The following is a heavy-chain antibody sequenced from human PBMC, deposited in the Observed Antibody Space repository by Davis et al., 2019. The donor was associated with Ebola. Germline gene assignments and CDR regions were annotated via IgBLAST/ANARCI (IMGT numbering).Heavy chain of an antibody. V-gene: IGHV4-59*08. J-gene: IGHJ4*02. D-gene: IGHD5-12*01. CDR1: GGSISSYY. CDR2: IYYSGST. Sequence: GSLRLSCTVSGGSISSYYWSWIRQPPGKGLEWIGYIYYSGSTNYNPSLKSRVTISLDTSKNQFSLKLNSVTAADTAVYYCARSGYSGYDPRINFDYWGQGTLVTVSS. CDR3: ARSGYSGYDPRINFDY.